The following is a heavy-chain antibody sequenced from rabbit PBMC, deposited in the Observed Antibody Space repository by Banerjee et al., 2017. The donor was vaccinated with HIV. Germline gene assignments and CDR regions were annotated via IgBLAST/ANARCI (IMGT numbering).Heavy chain of an antibody. CDR3: ARGGNTAGDGAAL. D-gene: IGHD7-1*01. CDR2: IHSSSGST. CDR1: GIDFSSYNY. J-gene: IGHJ3*01. V-gene: IGHV1S40*01. Sequence: QSLEESGGDLVKPGASLTLTCTASGIDFSSYNYMCWVRQAPGKGLEWIACIHSSSGSTYYASWAKGRFTISKTSSTTVTLQMTSLTAADTATYFCARGGNTAGDGAALWGQGTLVTVS.